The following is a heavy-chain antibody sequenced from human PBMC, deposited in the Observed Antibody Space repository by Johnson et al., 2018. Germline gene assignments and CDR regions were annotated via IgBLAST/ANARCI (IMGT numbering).Heavy chain of an antibody. D-gene: IGHD3-10*01. J-gene: IGHJ1*01. V-gene: IGHV3-30*18. CDR1: GFTFSAYG. Sequence: QVQLVQSGGGVVQXGRSXRLXCVASGFTFSAYGIHWVRQAPGKGLEWVAVISYDGSNKYFADSVKGRFTISRDNSKHTLYLQMNSLRVEDTAVYYCAKGSLMAPRELYFQHWGQGTLVTVSS. CDR3: AKGSLMAPRELYFQH. CDR2: ISYDGSNK.